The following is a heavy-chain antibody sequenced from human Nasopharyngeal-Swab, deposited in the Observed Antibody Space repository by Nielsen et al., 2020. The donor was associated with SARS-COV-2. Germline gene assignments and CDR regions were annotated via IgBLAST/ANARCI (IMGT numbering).Heavy chain of an antibody. CDR2: IYSGGST. D-gene: IGHD3/OR15-3a*01. CDR3: VRGSRDWRGADY. Sequence: GESLKISCAASGFTVSSNYMSWVRQAPGKGLEWVSVIYSGGSTYYADSVKGRFTISRDNAKNTLYLQMDSLRAEDTAVYYCVRGSRDWRGADYWGQGTLVTVSS. J-gene: IGHJ4*02. CDR1: GFTVSSNY. V-gene: IGHV3-53*01.